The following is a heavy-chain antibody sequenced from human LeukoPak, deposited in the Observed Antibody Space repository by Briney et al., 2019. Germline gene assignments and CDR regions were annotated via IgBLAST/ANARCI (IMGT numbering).Heavy chain of an antibody. CDR1: GFTPGSHD. CDR3: VREARGYHYTYFDY. J-gene: IGHJ4*02. Sequence: PGGSLRLSCTASGFTPGSHDMHWVPQIPGQGLEWVAAVSSGFHAFFADSVQGRFTVSREDARNSLYLHMNSLRAGDTAVYYCVREARGYHYTYFDYWGQGTLVTVSS. D-gene: IGHD5-18*01. V-gene: IGHV3-13*01. CDR2: VSSGFHA.